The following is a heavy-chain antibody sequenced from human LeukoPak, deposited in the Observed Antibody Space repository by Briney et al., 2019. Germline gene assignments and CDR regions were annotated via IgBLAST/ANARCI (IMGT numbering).Heavy chain of an antibody. J-gene: IGHJ5*02. CDR3: ARLGSRVGNWFDP. Sequence: SETPSLTCTVSGGSISSYYWSWLRQPPGKGLEWSGYIYYSGSTNYNPSLKSRVTISVDTSKNQFSLKLSSVTAADTAVYYCARLGSRVGNWFDPWGQGTLVTVSS. D-gene: IGHD3-10*01. V-gene: IGHV4-59*01. CDR2: IYYSGST. CDR1: GGSISSYY.